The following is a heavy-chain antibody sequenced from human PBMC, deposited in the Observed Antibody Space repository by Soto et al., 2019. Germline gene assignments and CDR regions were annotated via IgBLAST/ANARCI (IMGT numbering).Heavy chain of an antibody. V-gene: IGHV4-59*02. CDR2: VFYSGST. D-gene: IGHD3-16*01. CDR3: ARDGGDGYNDSFDY. Sequence: PLETLSLTCTVSGGSVSPYYWSWIRQPPGRGLEWIGYVFYSGSTNYNPSLKSRVTISVDTSKNQFSLLLKSVTAADTAVYYCARDGGDGYNDSFDYWGQGTLVTVSS. CDR1: GGSVSPYY. J-gene: IGHJ4*02.